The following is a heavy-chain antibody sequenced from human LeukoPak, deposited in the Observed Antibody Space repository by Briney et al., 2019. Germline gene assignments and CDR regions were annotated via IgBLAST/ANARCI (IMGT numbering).Heavy chain of an antibody. CDR3: ARDQAIPAYYFDY. Sequence: PGRSLRLSCAASGFTFSSYAMHWVRQASGKGLEWVAVISYDGSNKYYADSVKGRFTISRDNSKNTLYLQMNSLRAEDTAVYYCARDQAIPAYYFDYWGQGTLVTVSS. CDR1: GFTFSSYA. J-gene: IGHJ4*02. V-gene: IGHV3-30*01. CDR2: ISYDGSNK. D-gene: IGHD2-21*01.